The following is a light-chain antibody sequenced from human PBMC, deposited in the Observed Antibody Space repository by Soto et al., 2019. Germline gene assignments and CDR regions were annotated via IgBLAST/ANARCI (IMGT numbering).Light chain of an antibody. CDR1: QTISTY. V-gene: IGKV1-39*01. Sequence: DIQMTQSPSSLSASVGDRVTFTCRASQTISTYLNWYQQKTGKAPKLLIYAASSLQNGVPTRFNGSGSGTDFTRNINSLQPEDFATYYCQQRYSTPQLTFGGGTKVEV. CDR3: QQRYSTPQLT. J-gene: IGKJ4*01. CDR2: AAS.